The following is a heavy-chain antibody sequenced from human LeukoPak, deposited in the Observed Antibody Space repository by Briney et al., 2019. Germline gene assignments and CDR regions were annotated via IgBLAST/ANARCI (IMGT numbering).Heavy chain of an antibody. V-gene: IGHV3-66*01. J-gene: IGHJ4*02. Sequence: GGSLRLSCVASGFTVSSNYMSWVRQAPGKGLEWGSVIFNGGSTYYADSVKGRFTISTDNSKNMLSLQMNGLRAEDTAVYYCARGLFASGSYYNFFDYWAQGTLVTVSS. D-gene: IGHD3-10*01. CDR1: GFTVSSNY. CDR3: ARGLFASGSYYNFFDY. CDR2: IFNGGST.